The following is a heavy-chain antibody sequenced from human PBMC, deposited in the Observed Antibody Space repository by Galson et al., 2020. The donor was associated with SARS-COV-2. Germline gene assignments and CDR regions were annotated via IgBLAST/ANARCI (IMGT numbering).Heavy chain of an antibody. CDR1: GFSLSNARMG. CDR3: ARSTLTPSPYYYDSSGLWPLSLAYYIDY. D-gene: IGHD3-22*01. J-gene: IGHJ4*02. CDR2: IFSNDEK. Sequence: SGPTLVKPTETLTLTCTVSGFSLSNARMGVSWIRQPPGKALEWLAHIFSNDEKSYSTSLKSRLTISKDTSKSQVVLTMTNMDPVDTATYYCARSTLTPSPYYYDSSGLWPLSLAYYIDYWGQGSLVTVSS. V-gene: IGHV2-26*01.